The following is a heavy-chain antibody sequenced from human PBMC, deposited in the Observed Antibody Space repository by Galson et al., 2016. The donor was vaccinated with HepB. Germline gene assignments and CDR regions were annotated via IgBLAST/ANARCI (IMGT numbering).Heavy chain of an antibody. D-gene: IGHD4-17*01. J-gene: IGHJ4*02. CDR2: IYPADSDT. CDR1: GYSFTIYW. CDR3: ARHDYGDSPADY. V-gene: IGHV5-51*01. Sequence: QSGAEVKEPGESLKISCEVSGYSFTIYWIGWVRQMPGIGLEWMGSIYPADSDTKYCPSFQGLVTISADLSIYTADLPLSSLKASDTTMYYGARHDYGDSPADYWGQGTPVTVSS.